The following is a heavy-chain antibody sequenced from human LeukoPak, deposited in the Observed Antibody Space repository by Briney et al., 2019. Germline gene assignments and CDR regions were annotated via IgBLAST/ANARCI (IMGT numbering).Heavy chain of an antibody. CDR2: IYYLGAT. J-gene: IGHJ4*02. Sequence: PSETLSLTCTVSGGSISSDYWSWIRQPPGKGLEWIGYIYYLGATNYNPSLKSRVTISVDTSKNQFSLKLSSVTAADTAVFYCARHGYSRLYYFDFWGQGTLVTVSS. CDR3: ARHGYSRLYYFDF. D-gene: IGHD2-15*01. CDR1: GGSISSDY. V-gene: IGHV4-59*08.